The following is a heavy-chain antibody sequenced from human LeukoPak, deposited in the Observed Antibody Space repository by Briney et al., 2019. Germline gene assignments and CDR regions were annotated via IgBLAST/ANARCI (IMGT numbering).Heavy chain of an antibody. CDR2: ISYDGNTK. D-gene: IGHD6-25*01. CDR3: AKDFSGVWPPAD. V-gene: IGHV3-30*02. CDR1: GFAFSGFG. Sequence: PGGSLRLSCAASGFAFSGFGMHWVRQAPGKGLEWVTFISYDGNTKYYVGSVKGRFTISRDNSENTVYLQMNSLRTEDTAVYYCAKDFSGVWPPADWGQGTLVTVSS. J-gene: IGHJ4*02.